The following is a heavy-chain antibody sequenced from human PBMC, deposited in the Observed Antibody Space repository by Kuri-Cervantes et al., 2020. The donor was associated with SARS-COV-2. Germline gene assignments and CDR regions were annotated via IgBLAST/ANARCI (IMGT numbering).Heavy chain of an antibody. V-gene: IGHV3-49*04. CDR3: TSEKQLGPSYGRSQRLDY. CDR2: IRSKAYGGTT. J-gene: IGHJ4*02. Sequence: GESLKISCTASGFTFGDYAMSWVRQAPGKGREWVGFIRSKAYGGTTEYAASVKGRFTISRDDSKSIAYLQMNSLKTEDTAVYYCTSEKQLGPSYGRSQRLDYWGQGTLVTVSS. D-gene: IGHD6-6*01. CDR1: GFTFGDYA.